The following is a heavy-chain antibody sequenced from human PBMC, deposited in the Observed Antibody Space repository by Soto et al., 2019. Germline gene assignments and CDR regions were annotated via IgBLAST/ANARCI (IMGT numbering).Heavy chain of an antibody. D-gene: IGHD3-10*01. V-gene: IGHV3-48*03. Sequence: GGSLRLSCAASGFTFSRFELHWVRQAPGKGLEWISYISSSGSTAYYASSVEGRFTISRDNANNSVHLQMDSLRAEDTALYYCTRAAWFPYLSFYWGQGALVTVSS. CDR1: GFTFSRFE. CDR2: ISSSGSTA. CDR3: TRAAWFPYLSFY. J-gene: IGHJ4*02.